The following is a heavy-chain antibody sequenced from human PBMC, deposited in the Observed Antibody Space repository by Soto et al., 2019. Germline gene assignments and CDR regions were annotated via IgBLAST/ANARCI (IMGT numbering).Heavy chain of an antibody. CDR1: GGSISSSSYY. CDR2: IYYSGST. V-gene: IGHV4-39*02. J-gene: IGHJ4*02. CDR3: ARDLGGWPDY. D-gene: IGHD2-15*01. Sequence: PSETLSLTCTVSGGSISSSSYYWGWIRQPPGKGLEWIGSIYYSGSTYYNPSLKSRVTISVDTSKNQFSLKLSSVTAADTAVYYCARDLGGWPDYWGQGTLVTVSS.